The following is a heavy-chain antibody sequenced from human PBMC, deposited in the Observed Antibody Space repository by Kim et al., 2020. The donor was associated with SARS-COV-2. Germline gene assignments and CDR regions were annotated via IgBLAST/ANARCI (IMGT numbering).Heavy chain of an antibody. J-gene: IGHJ6*04. V-gene: IGHV1-69*13. CDR2: IIPIFGTA. Sequence: SVKVSCKASGCTFSSYAISWVRQAPGQGLEWMGVIIPIFGTANYAQKFQGRVTITADESTSTAYMELSSLRSEDTAVYYCARVVTELNIPALSTERYYGLDVWGEGTTVTVPS. D-gene: IGHD2-2*01. CDR3: ARVVTELNIPALSTERYYGLDV. CDR1: GCTFSSYA.